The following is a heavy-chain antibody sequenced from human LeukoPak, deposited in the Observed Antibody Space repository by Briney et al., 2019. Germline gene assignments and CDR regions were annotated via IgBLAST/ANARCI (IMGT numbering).Heavy chain of an antibody. CDR1: GFTFSNFP. V-gene: IGHV3-64D*09. CDR3: VKAILFGSVSYYAD. J-gene: IGHJ4*02. Sequence: GGSLRLSCSASGFTFSNFPMHWVRQAPGKGLEYVSAVSSSGGSTYYADSVRRRFTISRDNSKNTLSLQMGSLRAEDTAMYYCVKAILFGSVSYYADWGQGTLVTVSS. CDR2: VSSSGGST. D-gene: IGHD3-22*01.